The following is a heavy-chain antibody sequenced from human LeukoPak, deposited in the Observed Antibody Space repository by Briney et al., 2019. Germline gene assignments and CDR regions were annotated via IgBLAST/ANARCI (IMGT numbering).Heavy chain of an antibody. V-gene: IGHV1-8*01. D-gene: IGHD1-26*01. CDR1: GYTFTSYD. Sequence: ASVKVSCKASGYTFTSYDINWVRQATGQGLEWMGWMNPNSGNTGYAQKFQGRVTMTRNTSISTAYMELSRLTSDDTAVYYCARAPGAGTYLDYWGQGTLVTVSS. J-gene: IGHJ4*02. CDR3: ARAPGAGTYLDY. CDR2: MNPNSGNT.